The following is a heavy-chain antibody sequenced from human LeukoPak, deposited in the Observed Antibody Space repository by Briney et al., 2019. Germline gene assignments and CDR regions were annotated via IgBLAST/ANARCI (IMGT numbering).Heavy chain of an antibody. V-gene: IGHV4-30-2*01. CDR1: GSSISSVGYS. CDR2: IYHSWSS. D-gene: IGHD4-17*01. J-gene: IGHJ4*02. Sequence: SQTLSLTCAISGSSISSVGYSWNWIRQPPGKALEWVGYIYHSWSSYYNPSLKRRVTIAVDRSKNQFSLRLSAVTAADTAVYYCARAHGDYVYFDYWGQGTLVTVSS. CDR3: ARAHGDYVYFDY.